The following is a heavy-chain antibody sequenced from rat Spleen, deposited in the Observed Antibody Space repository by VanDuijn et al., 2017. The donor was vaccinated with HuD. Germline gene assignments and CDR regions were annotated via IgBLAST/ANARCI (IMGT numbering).Heavy chain of an antibody. CDR3: TRAPGPYYFDY. CDR1: GFTFSSYL. J-gene: IGHJ2*01. D-gene: IGHD3-1*01. Sequence: VKLVESGGGLVQPGRSLKLSCSASGFTFSSYLMHWIRQAPGKGLDWVAYISSSSGTVYADAVKGRFTISRDNAKNTLYLQLNSLRSEDTATYYCTRAPGPYYFDYWGQGVMVTVSS. CDR2: ISSSSGT. V-gene: IGHV5-62*01.